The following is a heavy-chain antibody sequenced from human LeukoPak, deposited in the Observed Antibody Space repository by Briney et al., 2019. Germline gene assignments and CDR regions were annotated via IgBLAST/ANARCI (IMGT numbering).Heavy chain of an antibody. Sequence: GRSLRLSCAASGFTFSSYSMHWVRQAPGKGLEWVAVIWYDGSNKYYADSVKGRFTISRDNSKNTLYLQMNSLRAEDTAVYYCARDRAAGAFDYWGQGTLVTVSS. D-gene: IGHD6-13*01. J-gene: IGHJ4*02. CDR3: ARDRAAGAFDY. CDR2: IWYDGSNK. CDR1: GFTFSSYS. V-gene: IGHV3-33*01.